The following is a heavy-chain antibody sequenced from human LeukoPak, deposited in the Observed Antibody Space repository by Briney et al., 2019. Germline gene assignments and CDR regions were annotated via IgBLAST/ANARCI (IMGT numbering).Heavy chain of an antibody. CDR2: ISAYNGNT. V-gene: IGHV1-18*01. J-gene: IGHJ4*02. D-gene: IGHD2-15*01. CDR3: AIIDCSGGSCYSGGGY. CDR1: GYTFTSYG. Sequence: ASVKVSCKASGYTFTSYGISWVRQAPGQGLEWMGWISAYNGNTNYAQKLQGRVTMTTDTSTSTAYMELRSLRSDDTAVYYCAIIDCSGGSCYSGGGYWGQGTLVTVSS.